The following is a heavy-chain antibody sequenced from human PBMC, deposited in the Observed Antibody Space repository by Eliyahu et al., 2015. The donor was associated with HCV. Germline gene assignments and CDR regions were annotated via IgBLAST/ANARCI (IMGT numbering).Heavy chain of an antibody. Sequence: QVQLQESGPGLVKPSETLSLTCTVSGGSVTTDTYYWSWIRQPPGKGLEWIGCIYYNGRTKYNPSLKSRLSVSIDTSKNQFSLRLSSVTAADTTVYYCAKARGRLNGDGYWYFDLWGRGTLVTVSS. V-gene: IGHV4-61*01. CDR1: GGSVTTDTYY. CDR3: AKARGRLNGDGYWYFDL. D-gene: IGHD5-24*01. CDR2: IYYNGRT. J-gene: IGHJ2*01.